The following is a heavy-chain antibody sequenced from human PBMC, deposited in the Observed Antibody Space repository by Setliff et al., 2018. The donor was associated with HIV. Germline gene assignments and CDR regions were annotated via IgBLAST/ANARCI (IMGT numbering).Heavy chain of an antibody. J-gene: IGHJ6*03. CDR2: IYTSGST. CDR3: ARGRKRDGYNFYYYYMDV. V-gene: IGHV4-4*08. CDR1: GGSISSYS. Sequence: KPSETLSLTCTVSGGSISSYSWSWIRQPPGKGLEWIGYIYTSGSTNYNPSLKSRVTISVDTSENQFSLKLTSVTAADTAMYFCARGRKRDGYNFYYYYMDVWDKGTTVTVSS. D-gene: IGHD5-12*01.